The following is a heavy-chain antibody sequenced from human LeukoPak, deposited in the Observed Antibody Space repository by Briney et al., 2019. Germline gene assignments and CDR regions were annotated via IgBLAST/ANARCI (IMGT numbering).Heavy chain of an antibody. D-gene: IGHD3-3*01. CDR3: ARDSRITIFGVASNWFDP. V-gene: IGHV1-2*02. Sequence: ASVKVSCKASGYTFTGYYMHWVRQAPGQGLGWMGWINPNSGGTNYAQKLQGRVTMTTDTSTSTAYMELRSLRSDDTAVYYCARDSRITIFGVASNWFDPWGQGTLVTVSS. CDR1: GYTFTGYY. J-gene: IGHJ5*02. CDR2: INPNSGGT.